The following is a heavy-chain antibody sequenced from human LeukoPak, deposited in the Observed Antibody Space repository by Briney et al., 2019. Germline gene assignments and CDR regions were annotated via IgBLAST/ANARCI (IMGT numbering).Heavy chain of an antibody. CDR2: ISAYGNT. D-gene: IGHD2-15*01. J-gene: IGHJ4*02. V-gene: IGHV1-18*01. CDR1: GYTFTIYG. CDR3: ARGIIGYYFDY. Sequence: GASVKVSCKTSGYTFTIYGISWVRQAPGQGLEWMELISAYGNTNYAQNLQGRVTMTTDTSTSTAYMELRSLRSDDTAVYYCARGIIGYYFDYWGQGTLVTVSS.